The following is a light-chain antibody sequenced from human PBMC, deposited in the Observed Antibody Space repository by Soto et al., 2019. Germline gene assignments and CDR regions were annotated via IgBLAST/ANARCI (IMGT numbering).Light chain of an antibody. Sequence: ELVLTQSPATLSLSPGEGATLSCRASQSVSSYLAWYQQKPGQAPRLLIYDASNRATGIPARFSGSGSGTDFTLTISSLEPEDFAVYDGQQRSNWPPITFGQGTRLEIK. J-gene: IGKJ5*01. CDR1: QSVSSY. CDR2: DAS. CDR3: QQRSNWPPIT. V-gene: IGKV3-11*01.